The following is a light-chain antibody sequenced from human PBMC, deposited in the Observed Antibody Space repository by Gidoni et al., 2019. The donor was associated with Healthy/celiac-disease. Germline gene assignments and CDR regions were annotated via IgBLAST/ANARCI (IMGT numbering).Light chain of an antibody. CDR2: DAS. J-gene: IGKJ4*01. CDR3: QQYNSYPLT. V-gene: IGKV1-5*01. Sequence: DIQMTQSPSTLSASVGDRVTITCRASPSISSWLAWYQQKPGQAPKLLIYDASSLESGVPSRFSGSGSGTEFTLTISSLQPDDFAAYYCQQYNSYPLTFGGGTKVEIK. CDR1: PSISSW.